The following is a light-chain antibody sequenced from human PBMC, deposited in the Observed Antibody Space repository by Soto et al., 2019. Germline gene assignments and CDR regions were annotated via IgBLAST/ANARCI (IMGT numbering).Light chain of an antibody. V-gene: IGKV1-5*03. CDR2: KAS. J-gene: IGKJ4*01. CDR3: QQYNTYPLT. CDR1: QSISSW. Sequence: DIPMTQSPSTLSASVGDRVTITCRASQSISSWLAWYHQKPGKAPKLLIYKASSLESGVPSRFSGSGSGTEFTLTISSLQPDDFATYYCQQYNTYPLTFGGGTKVEIK.